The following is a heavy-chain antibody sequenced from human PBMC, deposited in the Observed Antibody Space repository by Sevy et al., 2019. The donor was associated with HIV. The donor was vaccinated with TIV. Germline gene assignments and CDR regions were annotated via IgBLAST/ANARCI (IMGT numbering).Heavy chain of an antibody. V-gene: IGHV3-11*01. Sequence: GGSLRLSCAASGFTLSDYYMSWIRQAPGKGLEWVSYISSSGSTIYYADSVKGRFTISRDNAKNSLYLQMNSLRAEDTAVYYCANLWFGELLYTSYWGQGTLVTVSS. CDR3: ANLWFGELLYTSY. CDR2: ISSSGSTI. CDR1: GFTLSDYY. D-gene: IGHD3-10*01. J-gene: IGHJ4*02.